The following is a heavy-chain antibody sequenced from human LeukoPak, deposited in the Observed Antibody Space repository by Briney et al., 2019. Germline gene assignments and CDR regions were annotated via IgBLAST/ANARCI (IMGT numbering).Heavy chain of an antibody. CDR3: ARDLITVTKGFDI. Sequence: SETLSLTCAVSTDSFSGHYWSWVRQPPGKGLEWIGYISYIGSTNYNPSLKSRVTISIDTSKNQFSLRLRSVTAADTAVYYCARDLITVTKGFDIWGQGTMVSVSS. D-gene: IGHD4-17*01. CDR1: TDSFSGHY. V-gene: IGHV4-59*11. J-gene: IGHJ3*02. CDR2: ISYIGST.